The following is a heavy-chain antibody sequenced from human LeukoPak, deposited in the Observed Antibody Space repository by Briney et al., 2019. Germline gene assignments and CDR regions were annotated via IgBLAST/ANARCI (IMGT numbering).Heavy chain of an antibody. Sequence: ASVTVSCKASGYTFTHYYMHWVRQAPGQGLEWMGWINPNSGGTDYAQRCQGRVTMTRDTSISTAYMELSRLRSDDTAVYYCARGPSSGWFLSQFDYWGQGTLVTVSS. D-gene: IGHD6-19*01. CDR1: GYTFTHYY. CDR3: ARGPSSGWFLSQFDY. V-gene: IGHV1-2*02. CDR2: INPNSGGT. J-gene: IGHJ4*02.